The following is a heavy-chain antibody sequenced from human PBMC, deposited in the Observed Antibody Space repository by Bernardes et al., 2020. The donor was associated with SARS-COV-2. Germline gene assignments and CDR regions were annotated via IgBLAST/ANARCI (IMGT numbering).Heavy chain of an antibody. CDR3: ARDGTDFADAFDI. V-gene: IGHV3-30-3*01. CDR2: ISYDGSNK. Sequence: GGSLRVSCAASGFTFSSYAMHWVRQAPGKGLEWVAVISYDGSNKYYADSVKGRFTISRDNSKNTLYLQMNSLRAEDTAVYYCARDGTDFADAFDIWGQGTMVTVSS. J-gene: IGHJ3*02. D-gene: IGHD3-3*01. CDR1: GFTFSSYA.